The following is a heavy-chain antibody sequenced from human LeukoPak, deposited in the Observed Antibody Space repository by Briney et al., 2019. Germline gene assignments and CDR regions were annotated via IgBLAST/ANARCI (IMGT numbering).Heavy chain of an antibody. CDR2: IKQDGSEK. CDR1: GFTFSSYW. D-gene: IGHD3-22*01. V-gene: IGHV3-7*01. Sequence: GGSLRLSCAASGFTFSSYWMSWVRQAPGKGLEWVANIKQDGSEKYYVDSVKGRFTISRDNAKNSLYLQMNSLRAEDTAVYYCAKSRTMIVVVQYFDYWGQGTLVTVSS. J-gene: IGHJ4*02. CDR3: AKSRTMIVVVQYFDY.